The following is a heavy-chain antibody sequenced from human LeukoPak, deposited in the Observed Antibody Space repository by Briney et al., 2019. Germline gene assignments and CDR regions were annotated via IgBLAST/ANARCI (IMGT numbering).Heavy chain of an antibody. CDR1: GFPFSSYA. Sequence: GGSLRLSCAVSGFPFSSYAMCWIRPAPGKGVERVSYINRGGTTLYYADSVRGRFTISRDNAKNSLYLQMSSLRDEDTAVYYCARVGYYYDSSGYYEGDYFYMDVWGKGTTVTVSS. V-gene: IGHV3-11*04. CDR2: INRGGTTL. D-gene: IGHD3-22*01. CDR3: ARVGYYYDSSGYYEGDYFYMDV. J-gene: IGHJ6*03.